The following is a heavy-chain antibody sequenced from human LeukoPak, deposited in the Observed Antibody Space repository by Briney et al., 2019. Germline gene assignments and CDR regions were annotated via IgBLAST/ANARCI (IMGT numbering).Heavy chain of an antibody. CDR1: GGSISSGGYS. D-gene: IGHD3-10*01. CDR3: ARSSYYYGSGNYFPFDF. CDR2: IYHSGST. J-gene: IGHJ4*02. V-gene: IGHV4-30-2*02. Sequence: SETLSLTCAVSGGSISSGGYSWSWIRQPPGKGLEWIGYIYHSGSTYYNPSLKSRVTISADTSKNQFSLKLSSVTAADTAVYYCARSSYYYGSGNYFPFDFWGQGTLVTVSS.